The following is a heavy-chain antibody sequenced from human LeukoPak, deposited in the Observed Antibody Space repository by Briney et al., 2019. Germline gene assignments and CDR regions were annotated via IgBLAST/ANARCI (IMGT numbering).Heavy chain of an antibody. CDR1: GYTFTSYG. J-gene: IGHJ4*02. CDR3: AREYRSFRGAKIGLDY. Sequence: ASVKVSCKASGYTFTSYGISWLRQAPGQGLEWMGWISAYNGNTNYAQKLQGRVTMTTDTSTSTAYMELRSLRSDDTAVYYCAREYRSFRGAKIGLDYWGQGTLVTVSS. CDR2: ISAYNGNT. D-gene: IGHD3-16*01. V-gene: IGHV1-18*01.